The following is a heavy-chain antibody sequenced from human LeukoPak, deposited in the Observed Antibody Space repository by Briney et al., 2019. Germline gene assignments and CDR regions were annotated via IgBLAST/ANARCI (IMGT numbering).Heavy chain of an antibody. CDR3: AKLLGTVTTYDY. D-gene: IGHD1-7*01. CDR2: IRPDGSEE. Sequence: GGSLRLPYTASGFTFSYNWMSWVRQAPGKGLEWGASIRPDGSEEYYMDSVKGRFTISRDNAKNSLYLRMNSLRAEDTALYYCAKLLGTVTTYDYWGQGTLVTVSS. J-gene: IGHJ4*02. CDR1: GFTFSYNW. V-gene: IGHV3-7*01.